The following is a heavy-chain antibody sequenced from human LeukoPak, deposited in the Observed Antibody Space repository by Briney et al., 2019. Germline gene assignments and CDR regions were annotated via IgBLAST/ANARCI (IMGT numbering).Heavy chain of an antibody. D-gene: IGHD3-10*01. V-gene: IGHV3-23*01. J-gene: IGHJ6*03. CDR1: GFTFSSYD. CDR2: ISRSGGTT. Sequence: GGSLRLSCAASGFTFSSYDMTWVRQTPGKGLECVSLISRSGGTTYYADSVKGRFTISRDNSKNTLYLQMNSLRAEDTAEYYCAKRGGTESFYYYYMDVWGKGTTVTVSS. CDR3: AKRGGTESFYYYYMDV.